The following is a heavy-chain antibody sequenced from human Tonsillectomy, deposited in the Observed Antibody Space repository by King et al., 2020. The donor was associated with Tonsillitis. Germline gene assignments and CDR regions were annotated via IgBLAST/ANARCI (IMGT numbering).Heavy chain of an antibody. CDR2: IDQDGSKK. V-gene: IGHV3-7*01. J-gene: IGHJ4*02. CDR3: TSFWSGYFDY. Sequence: VQLVESGGGLVQPGGSLRLSCAASGFTFSNYWMSWVRQAPGKGLEWVANIDQDGSKKFYVESVKGRFTISRDNTKNSLYLQMNSLRAEDTAVYYCTSFWSGYFDYWGQGLLVPVSS. CDR1: GFTFSNYW. D-gene: IGHD3-3*01.